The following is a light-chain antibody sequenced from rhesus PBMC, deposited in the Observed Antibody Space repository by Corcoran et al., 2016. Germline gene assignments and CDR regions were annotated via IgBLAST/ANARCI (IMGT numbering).Light chain of an antibody. J-gene: IGKJ1*01. CDR3: MQSTKDPRT. CDR1: QSLLHSNGNTY. Sequence: DIVMTQTPLSLPVTPGEPASISCRSSQSLLHSNGNTYLDWYLQKPAQSPRLLISKVTNRESGVPDRIIGSGSGTDFTLKISRVEPEDVGIYYCMQSTKDPRTFGQGTKVEIK. V-gene: IGKV2S2*01. CDR2: KVT.